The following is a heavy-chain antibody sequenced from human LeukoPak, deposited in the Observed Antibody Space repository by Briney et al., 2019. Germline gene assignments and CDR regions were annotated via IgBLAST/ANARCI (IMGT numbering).Heavy chain of an antibody. J-gene: IGHJ1*01. CDR2: ISGSGGST. V-gene: IGHV3-23*01. Sequence: SGGSLRLSCAASAFTFSSYAMSWVRQAPGKGLEWVSAISGSGGSTFYADSVKCRFTITRDNSKNTLYLQMNSLRAEDTAVYYCARDPFEHWGQGTLVTVSS. CDR1: AFTFSSYA. CDR3: ARDPFEH.